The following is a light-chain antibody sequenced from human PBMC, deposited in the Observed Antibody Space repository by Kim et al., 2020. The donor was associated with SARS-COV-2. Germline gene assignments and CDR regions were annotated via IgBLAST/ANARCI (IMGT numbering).Light chain of an antibody. J-gene: IGLJ2*01. Sequence: VALGQTVRSTCQGDSRRSYYTTWYQQKPGQAPIVVVYGKNNRPSGIPDRFSGSSSGNTASLTITGTQAGDEADYYCNSRDNNDYVLFGGGTQLTVL. CDR3: NSRDNNDYVL. CDR1: SRRSYY. V-gene: IGLV3-19*01. CDR2: GKN.